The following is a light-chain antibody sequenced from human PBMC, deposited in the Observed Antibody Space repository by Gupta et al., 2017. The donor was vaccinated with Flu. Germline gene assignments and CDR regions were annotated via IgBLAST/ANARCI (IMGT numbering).Light chain of an antibody. Sequence: DIVVTQSPDYLAVSLGERATINCKSSQSILYSSNNKNYLAWYQQKPGQPPKLLIYWASTRESGVPDRFRGSGSGTDFTLTISSLQAEDVAVYYCQQYYSTPTFGGGTKVEIK. V-gene: IGKV4-1*01. J-gene: IGKJ4*01. CDR1: QSILYSSNNKNY. CDR3: QQYYSTPT. CDR2: WAS.